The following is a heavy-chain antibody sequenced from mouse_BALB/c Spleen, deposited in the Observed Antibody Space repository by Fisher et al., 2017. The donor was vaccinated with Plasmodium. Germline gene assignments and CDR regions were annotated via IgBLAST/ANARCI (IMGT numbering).Heavy chain of an antibody. Sequence: GRFTISRDNAKNTLYLQMSSLRSEDTAMYYCARWGGYDVGGYWGQGTTLTVSS. D-gene: IGHD2-2*01. CDR3: ARWGGYDVGGY. V-gene: IGHV5-9-1*01. J-gene: IGHJ2*01.